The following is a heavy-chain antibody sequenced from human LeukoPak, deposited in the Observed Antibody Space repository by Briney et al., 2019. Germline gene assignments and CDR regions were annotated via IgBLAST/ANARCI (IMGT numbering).Heavy chain of an antibody. CDR1: GFTFSSYE. CDR3: AREGYYYGSGSYYIGDGFDM. Sequence: GGSLRLSCAASGFTFSSYEMNWVRQAPGKVLEWVSYISSSGSTIYYADSVKGRFTISRDNAKNSLYLQMNSLRAEDTAVYYCAREGYYYGSGSYYIGDGFDMWGQGTMVTVSP. J-gene: IGHJ3*02. D-gene: IGHD3-10*01. CDR2: ISSSGSTI. V-gene: IGHV3-48*03.